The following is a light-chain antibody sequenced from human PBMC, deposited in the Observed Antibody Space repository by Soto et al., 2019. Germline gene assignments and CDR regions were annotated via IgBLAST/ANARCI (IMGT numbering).Light chain of an antibody. CDR1: QSISSW. J-gene: IGKJ1*01. V-gene: IGKV1-5*03. CDR2: KAS. CDR3: QQYETYWS. Sequence: DIQMTQSPSTLSASVGDRITITCRASQSISSWLAWYQQKPGKAPKVLIYKASTLESGVPSRFSGSGSGTEFTLTISSLQPDDFAIYYCQQYETYWSFGQGTKVEIK.